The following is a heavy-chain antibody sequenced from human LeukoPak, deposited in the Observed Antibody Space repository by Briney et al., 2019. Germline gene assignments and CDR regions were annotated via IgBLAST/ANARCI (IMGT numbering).Heavy chain of an antibody. V-gene: IGHV3-23*01. D-gene: IGHD3-22*01. CDR1: GFTFSNYG. CDR2: IRSAVDTT. Sequence: GGSLRLSCAASGFTFSNYGVSWVRQAPGKGLEWVSGIRSAVDTTHYADSVKGRFTISRDNSKNTLYLQMNSLRAEDTAVYYCAKSRDDSSGYYPEYFDLWGRGTLVTVSS. CDR3: AKSRDDSSGYYPEYFDL. J-gene: IGHJ2*01.